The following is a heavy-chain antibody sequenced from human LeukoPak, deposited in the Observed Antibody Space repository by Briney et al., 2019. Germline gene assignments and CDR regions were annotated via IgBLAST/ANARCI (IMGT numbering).Heavy chain of an antibody. CDR1: GGSVSGHY. V-gene: IGHV4-59*08. D-gene: IGHD1-14*01. J-gene: IGHJ3*02. CDR3: ARHRGQYNAHDAFDI. CDR2: ILYSGST. Sequence: PSETLSLTCTVSGGSVSGHYWSWIRQTPGKGLEWIGYILYSGSTRYNPSLGSRVTISVDTSKDLFSLKLTSVTAADTALYHCARHRGQYNAHDAFDIWGQGTLVAVSS.